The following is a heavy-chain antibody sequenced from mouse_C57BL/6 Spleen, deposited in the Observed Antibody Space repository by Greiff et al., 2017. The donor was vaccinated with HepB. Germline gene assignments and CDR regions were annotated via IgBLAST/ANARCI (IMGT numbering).Heavy chain of an antibody. CDR3: ARTGYGSPWFAY. CDR1: GFTFSDYG. D-gene: IGHD1-1*01. J-gene: IGHJ3*01. CDR2: ISSGSGTI. Sequence: EVQLQQSGGGLVKPGGSLKLSCAASGFTFSDYGMHWVRQAPEKGLEWVAYISSGSGTIYYADTVKGRVTISRDNAKSTLFLQMTSLRSEDTAVYYCARTGYGSPWFAYWGQGTLVTVSA. V-gene: IGHV5-17*01.